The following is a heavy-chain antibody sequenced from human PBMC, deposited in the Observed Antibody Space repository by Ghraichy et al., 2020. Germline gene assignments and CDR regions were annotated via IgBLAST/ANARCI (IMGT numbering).Heavy chain of an antibody. Sequence: GGSLRLSCAASGFTFSSYSMNWVRQAPGKGLEWVSSISSSSSYIYYADSVKGRFTISRDNAKNSLYLQMNSLRAEDTAVYYCAREHCSSTSCYTDYWGQGTLVTVSS. CDR3: AREHCSSTSCYTDY. D-gene: IGHD2-2*02. V-gene: IGHV3-21*01. CDR2: ISSSSSYI. CDR1: GFTFSSYS. J-gene: IGHJ4*02.